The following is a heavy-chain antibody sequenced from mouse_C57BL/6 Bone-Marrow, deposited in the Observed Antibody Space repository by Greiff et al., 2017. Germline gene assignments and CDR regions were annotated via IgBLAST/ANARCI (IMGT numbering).Heavy chain of an antibody. CDR2: ISDGGSYT. Sequence: DVKLVESGGGLVKPGGSLKLSCAASGFTFSSYAMSWVRQTPEKRLEWVATISDGGSYTYYPDNVKGRFTISRDNAKNNLYLQMSHLKSEDTAMYYCATGRLRPFDYWGQGTTLTVSS. CDR1: GFTFSSYA. J-gene: IGHJ2*01. V-gene: IGHV5-4*03. D-gene: IGHD3-2*02. CDR3: ATGRLRPFDY.